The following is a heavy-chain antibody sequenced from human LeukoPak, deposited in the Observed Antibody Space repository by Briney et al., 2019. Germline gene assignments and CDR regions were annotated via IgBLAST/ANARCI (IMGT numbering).Heavy chain of an antibody. CDR1: GGSISSGSYY. D-gene: IGHD5-18*01. J-gene: IGHJ6*03. CDR3: ARAPSYSYGSGYYYYYYMDV. Sequence: SQTLSLTCTVSGGSISSGSYYWSWIRQPAGKGLEWIGRIYTSGSTNYNPSLKSRVTISVDTSKNQFSLKLSSVTAADTAVYYCARAPSYSYGSGYYYYYYMDVWGKGTTVTISS. V-gene: IGHV4-61*02. CDR2: IYTSGST.